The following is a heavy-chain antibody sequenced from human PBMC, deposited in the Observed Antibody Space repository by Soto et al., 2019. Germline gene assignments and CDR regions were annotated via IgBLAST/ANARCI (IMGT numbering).Heavy chain of an antibody. CDR3: ARDDTTGLLEF. V-gene: IGHV4-59*01. Sequence: QVQLQESGPGLVRPAETLSLICSVSTDSMRTYSWTWIRQSPGKGLEWIGYVYHTGRTEYNPSLEGRVTISIDMSKTQFSLQLTSVTAADTAVYFCARDDTTGLLEFWGQGTLVTVSS. CDR1: TDSMRTYS. J-gene: IGHJ4*02. CDR2: VYHTGRT.